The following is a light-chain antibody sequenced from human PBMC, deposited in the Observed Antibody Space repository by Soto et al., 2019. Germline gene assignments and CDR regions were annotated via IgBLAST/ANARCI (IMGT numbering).Light chain of an antibody. CDR1: QSITSW. V-gene: IGKV1-5*03. Sequence: DVQMTQSPSTLSASVEDRVTITCRASQSITSWLAWYQQKPGKAPKLLIYKASTLESGVPSRFSGSGSGTEFTLTISSLQPDDFARYYCQQYNRYPYTFGQGTKVDIK. CDR3: QQYNRYPYT. J-gene: IGKJ2*01. CDR2: KAS.